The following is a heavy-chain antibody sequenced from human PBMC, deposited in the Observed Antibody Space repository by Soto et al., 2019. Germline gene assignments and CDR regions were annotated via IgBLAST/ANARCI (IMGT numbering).Heavy chain of an antibody. V-gene: IGHV4-34*01. D-gene: IGHD3-10*01. J-gene: IGHJ5*02. CDR1: GGSFSGYY. CDR3: ARSRRFGYYYGSGTGELLSWFDP. Sequence: SETLSLTCAVYGGSFSGYYWSWIRQPPGKGLEWIGGINHSGSTNYDPSLKSRVTISVDTSKNQFSLKLSSVTAADTAVYYCARSRRFGYYYGSGTGELLSWFDPWGQGTLVTVSS. CDR2: INHSGST.